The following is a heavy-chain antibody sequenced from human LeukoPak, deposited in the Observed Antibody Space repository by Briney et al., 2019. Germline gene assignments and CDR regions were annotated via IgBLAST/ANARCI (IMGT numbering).Heavy chain of an antibody. Sequence: WASVEVSCKASGYTFTGYYMHWVRQAPGQGLEWMGWINPNSGGTNYAQKFQGRVTMTRDTSISTAYMELSRLRSDDTAVYYCARDPGPRYNWFDPWGQGTLVTVSS. J-gene: IGHJ5*02. CDR3: ARDPGPRYNWFDP. D-gene: IGHD4-17*01. CDR1: GYTFTGYY. V-gene: IGHV1-2*02. CDR2: INPNSGGT.